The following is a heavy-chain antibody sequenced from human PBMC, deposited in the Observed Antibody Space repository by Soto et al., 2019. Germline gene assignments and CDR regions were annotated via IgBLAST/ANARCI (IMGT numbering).Heavy chain of an antibody. CDR2: VFHTGNT. V-gene: IGHV4-59*01. Sequence: SETLSLTCSVSGDSIRSYYWTWIRQPPGKGLQWIGYVFHTGNTNYNPSLKSQVTISEDASKNQVSLRLTSVTAADTAVYFCAREQYNWKIWGQGTLVTVSS. CDR1: GDSIRSYY. CDR3: AREQYNWKI. J-gene: IGHJ4*02. D-gene: IGHD1-20*01.